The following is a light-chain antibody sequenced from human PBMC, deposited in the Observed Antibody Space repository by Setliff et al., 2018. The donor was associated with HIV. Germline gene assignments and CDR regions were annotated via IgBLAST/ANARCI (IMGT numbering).Light chain of an antibody. CDR3: SSYTSSSTYV. V-gene: IGLV2-14*01. CDR1: SSDVGGYNY. CDR2: DVS. J-gene: IGLJ1*01. Sequence: QSVLTQPPSASATPGQRVTISCSGTSSDVGGYNYVSWYQQHPGKAPKLMIYDVSKRPSGVSNRFSGSKSGNTASLTISGLQAEDEADYYCSSYTSSSTYVFGSGTKVTVL.